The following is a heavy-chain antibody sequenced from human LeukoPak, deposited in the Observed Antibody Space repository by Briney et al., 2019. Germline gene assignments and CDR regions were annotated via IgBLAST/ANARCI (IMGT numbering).Heavy chain of an antibody. J-gene: IGHJ6*03. D-gene: IGHD2-8*01. Sequence: GGSLRLSCVASGFSFSTYNMNWVRQATGQALEWVSSITSSGRKIYYIDSVKGRFTISRDNAEKSLYLQMDNLRAEDTAVYYCARDPYNGAYGDFYFYYMDAWGKGTTVTVSS. CDR2: ITSSGRKI. CDR3: ARDPYNGAYGDFYFYYMDA. V-gene: IGHV3-21*01. CDR1: GFSFSTYN.